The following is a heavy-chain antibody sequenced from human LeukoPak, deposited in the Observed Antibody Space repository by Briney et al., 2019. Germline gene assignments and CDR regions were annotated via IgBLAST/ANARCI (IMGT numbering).Heavy chain of an antibody. J-gene: IGHJ4*02. CDR3: ARTYFGELDY. Sequence: PGESLKISCKGSGHSFTSYWISWVRQMPGKGLEWMGRIDPSDSYTNYSPSFQGHVTISADKSISTAYLQWSSLKASDTAMYYCARTYFGELDYWGQGTLVTVSS. D-gene: IGHD3-10*01. V-gene: IGHV5-10-1*01. CDR1: GHSFTSYW. CDR2: IDPSDSYT.